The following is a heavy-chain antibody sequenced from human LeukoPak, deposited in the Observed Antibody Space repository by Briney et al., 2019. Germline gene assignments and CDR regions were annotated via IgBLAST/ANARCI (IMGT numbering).Heavy chain of an antibody. D-gene: IGHD6-25*01. CDR1: GYTFINYA. J-gene: IGHJ4*02. CDR3: ARGPRAAADDX. Sequence: ASVKVSCKASGYTFINYAINWGRQAPGQRLEWMGWINAGNGNTKYSQKFQGRVTITRDTSASTAYMELSSLRSEDTAVYYCARGPRAAADDXXXQGTLVTVSS. V-gene: IGHV1-3*01. CDR2: INAGNGNT.